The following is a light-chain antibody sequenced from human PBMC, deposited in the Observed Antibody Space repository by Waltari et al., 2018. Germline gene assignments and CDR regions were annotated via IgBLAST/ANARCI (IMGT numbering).Light chain of an antibody. CDR1: SSDVGGYDY. Sequence: QSALTQPASVSGSPGQSITISCTGTSSDVGGYDYVSWYQQHPDKAPKVIIYDVTNRPSGVSDRFSGSKSGNTASLTISGLQTEDEADYYCSSYTTTSSYVLFGGGTKLTVL. V-gene: IGLV2-14*03. CDR2: DVT. CDR3: SSYTTTSSYVL. J-gene: IGLJ2*01.